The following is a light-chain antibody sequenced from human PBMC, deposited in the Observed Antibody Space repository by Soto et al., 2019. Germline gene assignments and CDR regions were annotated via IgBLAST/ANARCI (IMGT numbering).Light chain of an antibody. Sequence: IVLTQSPGTLSLSPGERGTLSCRASQSVSSNFLAWYQQKPGQAPRLLIFDASTRATGIPDRFTGRGSGTDFTLTISRLEPEDFAVYYCQFYGDPPKTFGQGTKVEIK. J-gene: IGKJ1*01. CDR2: DAS. CDR1: QSVSSNF. CDR3: QFYGDPPKT. V-gene: IGKV3-20*01.